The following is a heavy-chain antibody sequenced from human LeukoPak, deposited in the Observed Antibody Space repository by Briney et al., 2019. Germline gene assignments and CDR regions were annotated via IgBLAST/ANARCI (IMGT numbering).Heavy chain of an antibody. CDR1: GFTFSSYV. CDR3: AKAVRGYSGYDFYFDY. V-gene: IGHV3-23*01. D-gene: IGHD5-12*01. Sequence: GRSLRLSCAASGFTFSSYVMSWVRQAPGKGLEWVSAISGSGGTTYYADSVKGRFTMSRDNSKNTQYLQMNSLRAEDTAVYYCAKAVRGYSGYDFYFDYWGQGTLVTVSS. J-gene: IGHJ4*02. CDR2: ISGSGGTT.